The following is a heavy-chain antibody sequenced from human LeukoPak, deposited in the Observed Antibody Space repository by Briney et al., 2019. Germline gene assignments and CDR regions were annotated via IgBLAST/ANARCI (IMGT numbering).Heavy chain of an antibody. CDR1: GYSFTTYW. D-gene: IGHD2-15*01. J-gene: IGHJ4*02. CDR2: IYPGDSGT. Sequence: GESLKISCKASGYSFTTYWIGWVRQMPGKGLEWMGSIYPGDSGTRYSPSFQGQVTISADKSISTAYLQWSSLKASDTAMYYCARRYCSGGTCYNFDYWGQGTLVTVSS. V-gene: IGHV5-51*01. CDR3: ARRYCSGGTCYNFDY.